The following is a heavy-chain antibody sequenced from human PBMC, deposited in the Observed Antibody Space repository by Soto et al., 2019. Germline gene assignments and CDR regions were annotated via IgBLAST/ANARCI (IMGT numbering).Heavy chain of an antibody. Sequence: GGSLRLSCEASGFPFNSYAMNWVRQAPGKGLEWVALIFYDGSEKHLADSVKGRFDISRDNSKNTLYLQMNSLRPEDTAKYYCAKGHWGGRTSYYWLDPWGQGTLVTVSS. J-gene: IGHJ5*02. V-gene: IGHV3-33*08. CDR2: IFYDGSEK. CDR3: AKGHWGGRTSYYWLDP. D-gene: IGHD3-16*01. CDR1: GFPFNSYA.